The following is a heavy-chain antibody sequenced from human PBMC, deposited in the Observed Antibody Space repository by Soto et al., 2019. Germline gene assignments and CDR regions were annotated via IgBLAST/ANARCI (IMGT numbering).Heavy chain of an antibody. CDR2: IYHSGST. CDR1: GGSISSSNG. J-gene: IGHJ1*01. Sequence: QVQLQESGPGLVKPSGTLSLTCAVSGGSISSSNGWSWVRHPPGQGQDWIGEIYHSGSTNDNPSLKSRVTISVDKSKNQFSLNLSSVTAADTAVYYCARVDPDRCGWYPGYFQHWGQGTLVTVSS. D-gene: IGHD6-19*01. V-gene: IGHV4-4*02. CDR3: ARVDPDRCGWYPGYFQH.